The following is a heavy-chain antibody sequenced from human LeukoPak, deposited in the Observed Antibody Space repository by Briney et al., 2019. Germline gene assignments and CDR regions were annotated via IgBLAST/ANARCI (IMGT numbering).Heavy chain of an antibody. V-gene: IGHV4-59*01. CDR2: VYYSGTT. J-gene: IGHJ4*02. Sequence: SETLSLTCTVSGGSISSYYWSWIRQPLEKGLEWIGYVYYSGTTNYNPSLKSRVTISVDTSKNQFSLKLSSVTAADTAVYYCARQGYGSGYYYFDYWGQGTLVTVSS. CDR3: ARQGYGSGYYYFDY. D-gene: IGHD6-19*01. CDR1: GGSISSYY.